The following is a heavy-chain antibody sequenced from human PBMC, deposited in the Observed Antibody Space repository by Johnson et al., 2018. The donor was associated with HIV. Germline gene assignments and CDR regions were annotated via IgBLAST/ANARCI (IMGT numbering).Heavy chain of an antibody. CDR3: ARDKYPPTAAAGTDAFDI. CDR2: ISYDESNK. Sequence: QVQLVESGGGLVKPGGSLRLSCAASGFTFSSYAMHWVRQAPGKGLEWVAVISYDESNKDYADSVKGRFTISRDNSKNTLYLQMGSLRAEDMAVYYCARDKYPPTAAAGTDAFDIWGQGTMVTVSS. CDR1: GFTFSSYA. J-gene: IGHJ3*02. D-gene: IGHD6-13*01. V-gene: IGHV3-30*14.